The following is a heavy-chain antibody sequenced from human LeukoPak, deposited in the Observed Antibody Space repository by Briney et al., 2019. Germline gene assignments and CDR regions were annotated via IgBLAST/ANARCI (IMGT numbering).Heavy chain of an antibody. D-gene: IGHD3-10*01. Sequence: GGSVRLSCAASGFTFSDYHMTWIRQAPGKGLEWVSYISPSGSTTYYSDSVRGRFTISRDNAKNSLYLQMNSLRAEDTAVYYCARVGLFDYWGQGTLVTVSS. CDR1: GFTFSDYH. J-gene: IGHJ4*02. CDR3: ARVGLFDY. V-gene: IGHV3-11*04. CDR2: ISPSGSTT.